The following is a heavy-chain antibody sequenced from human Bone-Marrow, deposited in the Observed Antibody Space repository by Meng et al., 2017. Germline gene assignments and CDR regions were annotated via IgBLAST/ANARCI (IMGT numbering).Heavy chain of an antibody. V-gene: IGHV1-18*01. Sequence: GESLKISCKASGYTFTSYGISWVRQAPGQGLEWMGWISAYNGNTNYAQKLQGRVTMTTDTSTSTAYMELRSLRSDDTAVYYCARVGYNHYYGSGSYPYYFDYWGQGTLVTVSS. D-gene: IGHD3-10*01. CDR3: ARVGYNHYYGSGSYPYYFDY. CDR1: GYTFTSYG. J-gene: IGHJ4*02. CDR2: ISAYNGNT.